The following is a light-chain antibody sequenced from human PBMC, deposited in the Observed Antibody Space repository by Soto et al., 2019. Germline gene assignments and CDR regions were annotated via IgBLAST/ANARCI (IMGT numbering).Light chain of an antibody. Sequence: DIQMTQSPSSLSASVGDRVTITCQASQDISNFLNWYQQKPGKAPKLLIYDASNLETGVPSRFSGSGSGTEFTLTISSLQPDDFATYYCQQYIRYWTFGQGTKVDIK. CDR3: QQYIRYWT. CDR1: QDISNF. CDR2: DAS. V-gene: IGKV1-33*01. J-gene: IGKJ1*01.